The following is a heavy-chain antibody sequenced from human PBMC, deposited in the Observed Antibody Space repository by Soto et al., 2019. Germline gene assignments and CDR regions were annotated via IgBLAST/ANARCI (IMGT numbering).Heavy chain of an antibody. V-gene: IGHV3-21*01. CDR1: GFTLSGST. CDR2: INSASTSV. D-gene: IGHD3-22*01. J-gene: IGHJ4*02. Sequence: GGSLRLSCAASGFTLSGSTMTWVRQAPGRGLEWISSINSASTSVYYADSVRGRFSTSRDNARNLLFLQMDSLSGEDTAVYYCTRDLDDSGYLHGRYDYWGPGTLVTVSS. CDR3: TRDLDDSGYLHGRYDY.